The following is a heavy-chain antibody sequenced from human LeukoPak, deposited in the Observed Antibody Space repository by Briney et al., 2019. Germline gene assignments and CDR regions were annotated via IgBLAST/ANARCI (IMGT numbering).Heavy chain of an antibody. Sequence: ASVKVSCKASGYTFPSYFMHWVRQAPGQRLEWMGIINPTGGSTTYAQKFQVRVTMTRDTSTSTVYMELSSLRSDDTAVYYCARTAARRFDYWGQGTLVTASS. CDR2: INPTGGST. V-gene: IGHV1-46*01. CDR1: GYTFPSYF. J-gene: IGHJ4*02. D-gene: IGHD6-6*01. CDR3: ARTAARRFDY.